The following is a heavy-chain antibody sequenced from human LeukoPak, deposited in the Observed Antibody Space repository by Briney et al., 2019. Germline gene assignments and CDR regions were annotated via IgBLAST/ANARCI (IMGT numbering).Heavy chain of an antibody. CDR3: ARDGGSGSYAYYHYSFNMDV. D-gene: IGHD3-10*01. J-gene: IGHJ6*03. Sequence: KSSETLSLTCSVSGGSLSSHYWTWIRQPPGKGLEWIGYIYNSGTTNYNPSLESRVTISVDTPRNQFSLKLSSVTAADTAVYYCARDGGSGSYAYYHYSFNMDVWGQGTTVTVSS. CDR1: GGSLSSHY. CDR2: IYNSGTT. V-gene: IGHV4-59*11.